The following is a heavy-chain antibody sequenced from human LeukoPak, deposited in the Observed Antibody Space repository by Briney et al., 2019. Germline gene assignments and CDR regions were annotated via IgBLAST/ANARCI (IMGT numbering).Heavy chain of an antibody. CDR1: GGSISSSSYY. Sequence: PSETLSLTCTVSGGSISSSSYYWGLIRQPPGKGLEWIGNIYYSGSTYYNPSLKSRVTISVDTSKNQFSLKLSSVTAADTAVYYCARVVTLDSSSWYHYFDYWGQGTLVTVSS. J-gene: IGHJ4*02. CDR2: IYYSGST. D-gene: IGHD6-13*01. CDR3: ARVVTLDSSSWYHYFDY. V-gene: IGHV4-39*07.